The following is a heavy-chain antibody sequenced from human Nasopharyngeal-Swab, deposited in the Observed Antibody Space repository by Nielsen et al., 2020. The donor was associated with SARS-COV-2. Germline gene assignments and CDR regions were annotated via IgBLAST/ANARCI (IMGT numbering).Heavy chain of an antibody. CDR3: ARGTTVTSASGY. CDR2: INQDGNEK. Sequence: GESLKISCAASEFTFSSYWMSWVRQAPGKGLEWVANINQDGNEKYYVDSVKGRFTISRDNAKNSLYLQMNSLRAEDTAVYYCARGTTVTSASGYWGQGTLVTVSS. CDR1: EFTFSSYW. J-gene: IGHJ4*02. D-gene: IGHD4-17*01. V-gene: IGHV3-7*01.